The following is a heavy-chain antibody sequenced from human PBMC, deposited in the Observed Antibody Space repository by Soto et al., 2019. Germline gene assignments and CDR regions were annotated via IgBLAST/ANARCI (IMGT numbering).Heavy chain of an antibody. D-gene: IGHD6-6*01. CDR2: ISSGAITI. V-gene: IGHV3-11*01. Sequence: ESGGGLVKPGGSLRLSCAASGFTFSDYYMNWIRQAPGKGLEWVSYISSGAITIYYAESVKGRFTISRDNAKNSLYLQMNSLRAEDTAVYYCAGQYSSSSVEFCGQGTLVTVSS. CDR1: GFTFSDYY. CDR3: AGQYSSSSVEF. J-gene: IGHJ4*02.